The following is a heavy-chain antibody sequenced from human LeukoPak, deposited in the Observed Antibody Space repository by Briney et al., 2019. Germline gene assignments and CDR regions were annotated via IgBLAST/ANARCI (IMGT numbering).Heavy chain of an antibody. CDR1: GFTFSSYA. J-gene: IGHJ4*02. CDR2: IGGSGGGT. D-gene: IGHD5-24*01. V-gene: IGHV3-23*01. Sequence: GGSLRLSCAASGFTFSSYAMGWVRQAPGKRLEWVSSIGGSGGGTYYADSVKGRFTISRDNSKNTLYLQMNSLRAEDTAVYYCARARDLQFDYWGQGTLVTVSS. CDR3: ARARDLQFDY.